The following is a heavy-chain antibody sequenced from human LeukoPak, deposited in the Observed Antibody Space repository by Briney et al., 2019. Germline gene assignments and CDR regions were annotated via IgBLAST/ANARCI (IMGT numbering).Heavy chain of an antibody. V-gene: IGHV3-23*01. J-gene: IGHJ4*02. CDR1: GFTFSSYA. D-gene: IGHD3-22*01. Sequence: GGSLRLSCAASGFTFSSYAMSWVRQAPGKGLEWVSAISGSGGSTYYADSVKGRFTISRDNSKNTLYLQMNSLRAEDTAVYYCATPAYDSSGYYYFKFDYWGQGTLVTVSS. CDR3: ATPAYDSSGYYYFKFDY. CDR2: ISGSGGST.